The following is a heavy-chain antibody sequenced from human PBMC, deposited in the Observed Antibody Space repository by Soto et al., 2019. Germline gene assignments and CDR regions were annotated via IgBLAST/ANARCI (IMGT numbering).Heavy chain of an antibody. CDR1: GFTFSSYG. CDR2: ISYDGSNK. J-gene: IGHJ5*02. V-gene: IGHV3-30*18. CDR3: AKSTTELNWFDP. Sequence: QVQLVESGGGVVQPGRSLRLSCAASGFTFSSYGMHWVRQAPGKGLECVAVISYDGSNKYYADSVKGRFTISRDNSKNTLYLQMNSLRAEDTAVYYCAKSTTELNWFDPWGQGTLVTVSS. D-gene: IGHD1-1*01.